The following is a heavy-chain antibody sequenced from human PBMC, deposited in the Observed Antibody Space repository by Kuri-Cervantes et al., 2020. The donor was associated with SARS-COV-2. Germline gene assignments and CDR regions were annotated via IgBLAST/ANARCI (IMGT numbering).Heavy chain of an antibody. V-gene: IGHV4-39*01. J-gene: IGHJ5*02. D-gene: IGHD2-2*03. CDR3: ARVGYCFGTRCVTYFDP. Sequence: SETLSLTCTVSGGSISSSSYYWGWIRQPPGKGLEWIGSIYYSRSTYYNPSLKSRVTISVDTSKNQFSLKLSSVTAADTAVYYCARVGYCFGTRCVTYFDPWGQGTLVTVSS. CDR2: IYYSRST. CDR1: GGSISSSSYY.